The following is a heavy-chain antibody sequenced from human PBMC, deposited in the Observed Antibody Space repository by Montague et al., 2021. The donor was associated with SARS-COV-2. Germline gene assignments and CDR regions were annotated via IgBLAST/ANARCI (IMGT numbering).Heavy chain of an antibody. J-gene: IGHJ4*02. Sequence: SLRLSCAVSGFTLRSYGMTWVRQAPGKGLEWVSAISGSGSPTYYPDSXKGRFTISRDRSRNTLYLQMNSLRAEDTAVYYCASRPGEPYYYDYWGPGALVTVSS. CDR3: ASRPGEPYYYDY. CDR2: ISGSGSPT. D-gene: IGHD1-14*01. CDR1: GFTLRSYG. V-gene: IGHV3-23*01.